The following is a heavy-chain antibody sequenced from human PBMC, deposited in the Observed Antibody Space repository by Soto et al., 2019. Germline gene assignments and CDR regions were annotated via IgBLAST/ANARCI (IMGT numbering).Heavy chain of an antibody. D-gene: IGHD6-13*01. Sequence: EVQLVQSGAEVKKPGESLKISCKGSGYSFTSYWIGWVRQMPGKGLEWMGIIYPGDSDPRYSPSFQGQVTISADKSISTASLQWSNLKASDTAMYYCARSHSSSWTLFDSWGQGTLVTVSS. CDR2: IYPGDSDP. CDR1: GYSFTSYW. J-gene: IGHJ4*02. CDR3: ARSHSSSWTLFDS. V-gene: IGHV5-51*01.